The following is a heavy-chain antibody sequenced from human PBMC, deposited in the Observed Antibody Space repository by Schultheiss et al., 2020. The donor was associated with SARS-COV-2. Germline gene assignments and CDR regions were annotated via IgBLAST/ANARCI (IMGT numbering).Heavy chain of an antibody. Sequence: SETLSLTCAVYGGSFSDHYCTWIRQSPGKGLEWIGEINHSGSTNYNPSLKSRVTISVDTSKNQFSLKLSSVTAADTAVYYCARSGRYFQHWAQGTLVTVSS. J-gene: IGHJ1*01. CDR3: ARSGRYFQH. V-gene: IGHV4-34*01. CDR2: INHSGST. D-gene: IGHD1-1*01. CDR1: GGSFSDHY.